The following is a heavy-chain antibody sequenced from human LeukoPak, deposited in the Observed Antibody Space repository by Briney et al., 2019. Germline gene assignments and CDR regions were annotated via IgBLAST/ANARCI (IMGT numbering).Heavy chain of an antibody. CDR2: IYTSGST. CDR1: GGSISSGSYY. J-gene: IGHJ3*02. V-gene: IGHV4-61*02. Sequence: SETLSLTCTVSGGSISSGSYYWRWIRQPAGKGLEWIERIYTSGSTNYNPSLKSRVTISVDTSKTQFSLKLSSVTAADTAVYYCARDYYDSSGYYYHAFDIWGQGTMVTVSS. D-gene: IGHD3-22*01. CDR3: ARDYYDSSGYYYHAFDI.